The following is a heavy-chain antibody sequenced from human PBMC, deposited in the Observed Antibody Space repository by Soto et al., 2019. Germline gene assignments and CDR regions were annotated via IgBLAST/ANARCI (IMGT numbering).Heavy chain of an antibody. CDR1: GFTFSSYA. J-gene: IGHJ1*01. V-gene: IGHV3-30-3*01. D-gene: IGHD6-19*01. CDR3: PQGKGPYSSGGYWSFQH. CDR2: ISYDGSNK. Sequence: GGSLRLSCAASGFTFSSYAMHWVRQAPGKGLEWVAVISYDGSNKYYADSVKGRFTISRDNSKNTLYLQMNSLRAEDTAVYYCPQGKGPYSSGGYWSFQHWGQGTLVTSPQ.